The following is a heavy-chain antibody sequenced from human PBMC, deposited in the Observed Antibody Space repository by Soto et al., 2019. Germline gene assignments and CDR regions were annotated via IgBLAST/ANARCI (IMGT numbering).Heavy chain of an antibody. CDR1: GYNFISSE. CDR2: MNPHTGET. CDR3: AKKHSGSSLAY. J-gene: IGHJ4*02. Sequence: QVQLVQSGAEVKKPGASVKVSCKTSGYNFISSEISWVRQAPGQGLELMGWMNPHTGETDATRKFQDRLTMTRNISINTAYLELSSLTSEDTAVYYCAKKHSGSSLAYWGQGSLVTVSS. D-gene: IGHD6-6*01. V-gene: IGHV1-8*02.